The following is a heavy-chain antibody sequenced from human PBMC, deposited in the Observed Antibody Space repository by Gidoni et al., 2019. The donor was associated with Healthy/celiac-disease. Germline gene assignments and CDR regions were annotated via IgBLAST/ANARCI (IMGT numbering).Heavy chain of an antibody. CDR2: ISWNSGSI. V-gene: IGHV3-9*01. Sequence: EVQLVASGGGFVQPGRSLRLSCAASGFTFDDYAMHWVRQAPGKGLEWVSGISWNSGSIGYADSVKCRFTISRDNAKNSLYLQMNSLRAEDTALYYCAKGGSYYYYGMDVWGQGTTVTVSS. J-gene: IGHJ6*02. D-gene: IGHD1-26*01. CDR1: GFTFDDYA. CDR3: AKGGSYYYYGMDV.